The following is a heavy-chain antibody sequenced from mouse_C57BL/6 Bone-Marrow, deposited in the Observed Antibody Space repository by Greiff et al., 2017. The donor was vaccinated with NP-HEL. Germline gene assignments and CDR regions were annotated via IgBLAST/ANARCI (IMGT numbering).Heavy chain of an antibody. D-gene: IGHD1-1*01. V-gene: IGHV1-53*01. J-gene: IGHJ4*01. CDR2: INPSNGGT. CDR1: GYTFTSYW. Sequence: QVHVKQSGTELVKPGASVKLSCKASGYTFTSYWMHWVKQRPGQGLEWIGNINPSNGGTNYNEKFKSKATLTVDKSSSTAYMQLSSLTSEDSAVYYCARGGFITTVVAPYYAMDYWGQGTSVTVSS. CDR3: ARGGFITTVVAPYYAMDY.